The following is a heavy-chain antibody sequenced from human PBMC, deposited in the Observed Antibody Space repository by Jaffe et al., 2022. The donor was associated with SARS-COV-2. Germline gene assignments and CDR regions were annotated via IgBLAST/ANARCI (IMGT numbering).Heavy chain of an antibody. D-gene: IGHD1-26*01. J-gene: IGHJ3*02. CDR3: ARHHSGSCYDAFDI. V-gene: IGHV4-39*01. CDR2: VSYSGTT. CDR1: GGSMSSSRFC. Sequence: QLQLQESGPGLVKPSETLSLTCTVSGGSMSSSRFCWGWIRQPPGKGLECIGSVSYSGTTYYNPSLKSRVTLSVDTSKNQFSLKLSSVTAADTAVYFCARHHSGSCYDAFDIWGQGTMVAVSS.